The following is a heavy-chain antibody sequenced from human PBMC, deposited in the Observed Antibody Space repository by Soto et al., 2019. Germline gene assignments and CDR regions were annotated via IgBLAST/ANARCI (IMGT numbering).Heavy chain of an antibody. CDR2: IKQDGSEK. D-gene: IGHD2-2*03. V-gene: IGHV3-7*01. CDR1: GFTFSSYW. CDR3: AREDGYCSSTSCFNYYYYGMDV. J-gene: IGHJ6*02. Sequence: GGSLRLSCAASGFTFSSYWMSWVRQAPGKGLEWVANIKQDGSEKYYVDSVKGRFTISRDNAKNSLYLQMNSLRAEDTAVYYCAREDGYCSSTSCFNYYYYGMDVWGQGTTVTVSS.